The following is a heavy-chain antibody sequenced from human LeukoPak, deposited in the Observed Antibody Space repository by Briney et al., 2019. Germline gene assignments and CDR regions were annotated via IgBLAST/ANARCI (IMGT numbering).Heavy chain of an antibody. D-gene: IGHD6-13*01. V-gene: IGHV1-2*02. J-gene: IGHJ5*02. CDR2: INPNTGGT. CDR3: AGGMTPTIAAESWFDP. CDR1: GFIFTGYY. Sequence: GASVKVSCKTSGFIFTGYYIHWVRQAPGQGLEWMGWINPNTGGTYYTDHFQGRFSMTRDTSISTAYMELSSLRFDGTAVYYCAGGMTPTIAAESWFDPWGQGTLITVSS.